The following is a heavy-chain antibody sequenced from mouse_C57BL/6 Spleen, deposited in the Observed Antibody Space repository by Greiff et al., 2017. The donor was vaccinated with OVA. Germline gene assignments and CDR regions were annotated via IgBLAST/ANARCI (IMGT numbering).Heavy chain of an antibody. J-gene: IGHJ3*01. V-gene: IGHV5-6*01. CDR3: ARHKEAWFAY. Sequence: VQLKESGGDLVKPGGSLKLSCAASGFTFSSYGMSWVRQTPDKRLEWVATISSGGSYTYYPDSVKGRFTISRDNAKNTLYLQMSSLKSEDTAMYYCARHKEAWFAYWGQGTLVTVSA. CDR2: ISSGGSYT. CDR1: GFTFSSYG.